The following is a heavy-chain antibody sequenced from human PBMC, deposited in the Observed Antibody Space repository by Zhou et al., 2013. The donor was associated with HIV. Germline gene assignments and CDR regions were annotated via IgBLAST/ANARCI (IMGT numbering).Heavy chain of an antibody. Sequence: QVQLVQSGAEVKTPGSSVKVSCKASGGTFSTSGINWVRQAPGQGLEWMGGIIPVFGTPNDAQKFQGRLTITADESTSTVYMELRSLSSEDTAIYYCAHSSGWFDHFYIDVWGKGTTVIVSS. V-gene: IGHV1-69*12. CDR1: GGTFSTSG. D-gene: IGHD6-19*01. J-gene: IGHJ6*03. CDR2: IIPVFGTP. CDR3: AHSSGWFDHFYIDV.